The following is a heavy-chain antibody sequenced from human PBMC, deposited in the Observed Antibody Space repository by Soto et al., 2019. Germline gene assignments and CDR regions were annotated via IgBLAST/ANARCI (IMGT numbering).Heavy chain of an antibody. J-gene: IGHJ6*02. D-gene: IGHD6-19*01. Sequence: PGESLKISCTVSGYNFGTYWISWVRQMPGKGLECMGRIAPSDSYTYYSPSFQGHVTISADTSISTAYLQWSSLKASDTAVYYCARHLHSGWPYGVDVWGQGTTVTVSS. V-gene: IGHV5-10-1*01. CDR1: GYNFGTYW. CDR2: IAPSDSYT. CDR3: ARHLHSGWPYGVDV.